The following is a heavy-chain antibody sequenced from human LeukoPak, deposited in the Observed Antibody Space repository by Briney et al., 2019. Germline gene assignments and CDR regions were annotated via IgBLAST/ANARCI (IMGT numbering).Heavy chain of an antibody. D-gene: IGHD3-10*01. Sequence: GESLKISCKGSGYSFTTYWIGWVRQMPGKGLEWMGIIYPGDSDTSYSTSFRGQVTISADKSISTAYLQWRSLKDSDTAMYYCARPMVRGQVRAFDIWGQGTMVTVSS. CDR1: GYSFTTYW. J-gene: IGHJ3*02. CDR2: IYPGDSDT. V-gene: IGHV5-51*01. CDR3: ARPMVRGQVRAFDI.